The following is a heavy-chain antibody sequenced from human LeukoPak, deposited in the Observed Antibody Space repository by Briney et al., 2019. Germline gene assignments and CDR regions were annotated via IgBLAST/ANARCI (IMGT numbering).Heavy chain of an antibody. CDR2: INPSSGRT. V-gene: IGHV1-46*01. CDR3: ARRGLPARSWFDP. Sequence: ASVKVSCKASGYTITSYYMNWVRQAPGQGLEWMGIINPSSGRTTYAQKFQGRVTMTRDTSTSTVYMELTSLRSEDTAVFYCARRGLPARSWFDPWGQGTLVTVSS. J-gene: IGHJ5*02. D-gene: IGHD3/OR15-3a*01. CDR1: GYTITSYY.